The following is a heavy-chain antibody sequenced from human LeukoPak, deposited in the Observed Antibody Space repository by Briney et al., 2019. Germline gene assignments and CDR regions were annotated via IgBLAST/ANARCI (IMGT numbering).Heavy chain of an antibody. Sequence: SQTLSLTCTVSGGSISSGGYYWSWIRQPPGKGLEWIGYKYYSGSTNYNPSLKSRVTISVDTSKNQFSLKLSSVTAADTAVYYCARVLQLVAAGTVGAGFDYWGQGILVTVSS. CDR3: ARVLQLVAAGTVGAGFDY. CDR2: KYYSGST. D-gene: IGHD6-13*01. J-gene: IGHJ4*02. CDR1: GGSISSGGYY. V-gene: IGHV4-61*08.